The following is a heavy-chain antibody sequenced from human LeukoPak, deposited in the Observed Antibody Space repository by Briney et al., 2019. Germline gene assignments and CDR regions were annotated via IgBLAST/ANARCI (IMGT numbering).Heavy chain of an antibody. Sequence: PGGSLRLSCAASGFTFSSYSMNWVRQAPGKGLEWVSSISSSSSYIYYADSVKGRFTISRDNAKNSLYLQMNSLRAEDTAVYYCARDGGYYATAGASDYWGQGTLVTVSS. CDR1: GFTFSSYS. V-gene: IGHV3-21*01. CDR2: ISSSSSYI. CDR3: ARDGGYYATAGASDY. D-gene: IGHD3-10*01. J-gene: IGHJ4*02.